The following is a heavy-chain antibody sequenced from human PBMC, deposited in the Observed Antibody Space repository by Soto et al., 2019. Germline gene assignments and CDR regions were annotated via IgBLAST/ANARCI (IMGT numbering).Heavy chain of an antibody. CDR3: ARDCGRCYSGFDA. CDR1: GLTFSSYA. V-gene: IGHV3-23*01. J-gene: IGHJ4*02. D-gene: IGHD2-15*01. CDR2: IGGSGTNT. Sequence: PGGSLRLSCVASGLTFSSYAMSWVRQVPGKGLEWVSLIGGSGTNTYYADSVKGRFTISRDNSKNTLYLQMNSLRVEDTAVYYCARDCGRCYSGFDAWGKGTLVTVAS.